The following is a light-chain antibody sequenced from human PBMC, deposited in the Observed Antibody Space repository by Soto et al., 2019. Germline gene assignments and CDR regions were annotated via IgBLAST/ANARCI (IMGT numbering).Light chain of an antibody. CDR3: SSYAGSNSPYV. V-gene: IGLV2-8*01. Sequence: QSALTQPPSASGSPGQSVTISCTGTSSDVGGYNYVSWYQQHPGKAPKLMIVEVSKRPSGVPDRFSGSKSGNTASLTVSGLQAEDEADYYCSSYAGSNSPYVFGTGTKLTVL. CDR2: EVS. J-gene: IGLJ1*01. CDR1: SSDVGGYNY.